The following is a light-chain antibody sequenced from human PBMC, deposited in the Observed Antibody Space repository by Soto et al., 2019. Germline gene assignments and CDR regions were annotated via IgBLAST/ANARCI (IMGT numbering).Light chain of an antibody. V-gene: IGKV1-5*03. CDR1: QTISSR. Sequence: DIQMTQSPSTLSGSVGDRVTITCRASQTISSRLAWYQQKPGKAPKLLIYKASTLKSGVPSRFSGSGSGTEITLTISSLQPDDSATYYCQQYEVYPWTFGRGTKVDIK. J-gene: IGKJ1*01. CDR2: KAS. CDR3: QQYEVYPWT.